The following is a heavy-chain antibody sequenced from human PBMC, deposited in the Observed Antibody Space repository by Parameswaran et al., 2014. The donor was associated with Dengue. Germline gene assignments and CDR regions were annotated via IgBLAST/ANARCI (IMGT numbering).Heavy chain of an antibody. Sequence: WIRQPPGKGLEWIGEINHSGSTNYNPSLKSRVTISVDTSKNQFSLKLSSVTAADTAVYYCARLGDMAKYSSSAVHGMDVWGQGTTVTVSS. CDR2: INHSGST. J-gene: IGHJ6*02. CDR3: ARLGDMAKYSSSAVHGMDV. V-gene: IGHV4-34*01. D-gene: IGHD6-6*01.